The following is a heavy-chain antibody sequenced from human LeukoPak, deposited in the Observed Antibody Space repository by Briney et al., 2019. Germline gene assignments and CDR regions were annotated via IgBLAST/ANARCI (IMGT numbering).Heavy chain of an antibody. D-gene: IGHD5-24*01. CDR2: IYYSGST. J-gene: IGHJ4*02. CDR3: ARGRDGYND. V-gene: IGHV4-59*01. Sequence: SETLSLTCTVSGGSISSYYWSWIRQPPGKGLEWIGYIYYSGSTNYNPSLESRVTISVDTSKNQFSLKLSSVTAADTAVYYCARGRDGYNDWGQGTLVTVSS. CDR1: GGSISSYY.